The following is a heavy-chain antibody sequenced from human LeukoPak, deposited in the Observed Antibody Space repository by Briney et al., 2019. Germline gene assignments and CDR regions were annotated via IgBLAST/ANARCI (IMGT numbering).Heavy chain of an antibody. CDR1: GFTFSHYA. CDR3: AKGGYYASSGSYAFDI. D-gene: IGHD3-22*01. Sequence: PGGSLRLSCAASGFTFSHYAMHWVRQAPGKGLDWVAVISYDGNNKYYVASVKGRFTISRDNSQNTLYLQMNRLRAVDTAVYYCAKGGYYASSGSYAFDIWGQGTVVTVSS. CDR2: ISYDGNNK. V-gene: IGHV3-30*18. J-gene: IGHJ3*02.